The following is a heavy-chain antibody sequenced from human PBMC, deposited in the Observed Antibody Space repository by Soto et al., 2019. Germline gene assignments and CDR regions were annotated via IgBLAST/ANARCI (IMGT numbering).Heavy chain of an antibody. CDR3: ARVMSDTVTTYGLDY. Sequence: QVKLVQSGAEVKKPGASVKVSCKASGYTFTIYGISWVRQAPGQGLEWMGWIIAYNGNTNYAQKLQGRVTMHTDTSTSAAYMELRSLRSDDTAVYYFARVMSDTVTTYGLDYWGQGTLVTVAS. J-gene: IGHJ4*02. D-gene: IGHD4-17*01. CDR2: IIAYNGNT. V-gene: IGHV1-18*01. CDR1: GYTFTIYG.